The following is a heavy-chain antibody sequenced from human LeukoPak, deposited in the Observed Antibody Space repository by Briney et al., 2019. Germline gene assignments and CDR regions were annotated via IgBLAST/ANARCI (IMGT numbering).Heavy chain of an antibody. CDR2: IIPILGIA. D-gene: IGHD1-26*01. J-gene: IGHJ4*02. CDR1: GGTFSSYA. Sequence: ASVKVSCKASGGTFSSYAISWVRQAPGQGLEWMGRIIPILGIANYAQKFQGRVTITADKSTSTAYMELSSLRSEDTALYYCARGTETYSGSSDWGQGTLVTVSS. CDR3: ARGTETYSGSSD. V-gene: IGHV1-69*04.